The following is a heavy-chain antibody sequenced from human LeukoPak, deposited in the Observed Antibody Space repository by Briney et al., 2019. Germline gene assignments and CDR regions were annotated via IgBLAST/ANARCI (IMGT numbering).Heavy chain of an antibody. CDR3: ARDRSSGWYPNYYYYYYMDV. CDR2: IWYDGSNK. CDR1: GFTFSSYG. D-gene: IGHD6-19*01. Sequence: PGGSLRLSCAASGFTFSSYGMHWVRQAPGKGLEWVAVIWYDGSNKYYADSVKGRFTISRDNSKNTLSLQMNSLRADDTAVYYCARDRSSGWYPNYYYYYYMDVWGKGTTVTVSS. J-gene: IGHJ6*03. V-gene: IGHV3-33*01.